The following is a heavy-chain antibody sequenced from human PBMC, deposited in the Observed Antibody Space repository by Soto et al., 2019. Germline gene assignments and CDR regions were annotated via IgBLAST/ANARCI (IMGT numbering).Heavy chain of an antibody. CDR2: IWYDGSNK. Sequence: QVQLVESGGGVVQPGRSLRLSCAASGFTFSSYGMHWVRQAPGKGLEWVAVIWYDGSNKYYADSVKGRFTISRDNSKNTLYLQMNSLRAEDTAVYYCARVDDIPSSSWYFDYWGQGTLVTVSS. V-gene: IGHV3-33*01. J-gene: IGHJ4*02. D-gene: IGHD6-13*01. CDR1: GFTFSSYG. CDR3: ARVDDIPSSSWYFDY.